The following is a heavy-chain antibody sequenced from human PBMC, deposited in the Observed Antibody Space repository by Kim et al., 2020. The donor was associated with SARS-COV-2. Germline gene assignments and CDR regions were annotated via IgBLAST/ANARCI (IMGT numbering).Heavy chain of an antibody. D-gene: IGHD2-2*01. J-gene: IGHJ4*02. CDR3: ARDMPYYKFKFDY. V-gene: IGHV3-15*01. Sequence: YPAPVKGGLTISGDDSKNKLYLQMSIVKAEDTAVYYCARDMPYYKFKFDYWGQGTLVTVSS.